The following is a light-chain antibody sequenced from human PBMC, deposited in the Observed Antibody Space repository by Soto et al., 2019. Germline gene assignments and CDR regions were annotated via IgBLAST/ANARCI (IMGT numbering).Light chain of an antibody. J-gene: IGKJ2*01. CDR2: GAS. Sequence: EIVLTQSPGTLSLSPGERATLSCRASQSVSSNYLAWHQQQPGQPPRLLNYGASSTATVIPNMFSGSASATYFTLTIIRLEAEYFVVYYWQRCRRSLATFGQGTKLEIK. CDR1: QSVSSNY. CDR3: QRCRRSLAT. V-gene: IGKV3-20*01.